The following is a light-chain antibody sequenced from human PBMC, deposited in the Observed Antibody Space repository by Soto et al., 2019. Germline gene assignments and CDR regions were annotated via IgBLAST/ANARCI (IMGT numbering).Light chain of an antibody. CDR1: QGISSY. CDR2: PAS. CDR3: QQADSFTLT. Sequence: DIQLTQSPSSVSASIGNVFTITCRASQGISSYLAWYQKKKGKAPKLLIYPASNLRSGVPSRLTGSGYGTDLTITISSMKNEDFETYYCQQADSFTLTFGGGTKVDIK. V-gene: IGKV1-12*01. J-gene: IGKJ4*01.